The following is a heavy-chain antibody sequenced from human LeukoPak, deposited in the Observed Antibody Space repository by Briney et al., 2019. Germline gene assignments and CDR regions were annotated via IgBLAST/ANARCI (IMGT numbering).Heavy chain of an antibody. CDR1: GFSFSSDG. CDR3: THGSMYQLDY. J-gene: IGHJ4*02. CDR2: IIGGAGST. Sequence: GGSLRLSCAASGFSFSSDGMSWVRQAPGKGLEWVSGIIGGAGSTYYADSVKGRFTISRDNSKNTLYLQMNSLRAEDTAVYYCTHGSMYQLDYWGQGTLVTVSS. V-gene: IGHV3-23*01. D-gene: IGHD2-2*01.